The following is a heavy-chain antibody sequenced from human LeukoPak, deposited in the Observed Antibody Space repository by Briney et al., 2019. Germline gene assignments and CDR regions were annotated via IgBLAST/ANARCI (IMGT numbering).Heavy chain of an antibody. CDR3: ARNGYDSSGYLDY. D-gene: IGHD3-22*01. CDR2: IYSGGNT. Sequence: GGSLRLSCAASGFTVSSFYMSWVRQAPGKGLEWGSVIYSGGNTYYADSVKGRFTISRDNSKNTLYLQMNSLRAEDTAVYYCARNGYDSSGYLDYWGQGTLVTVSS. V-gene: IGHV3-66*01. J-gene: IGHJ4*02. CDR1: GFTVSSFY.